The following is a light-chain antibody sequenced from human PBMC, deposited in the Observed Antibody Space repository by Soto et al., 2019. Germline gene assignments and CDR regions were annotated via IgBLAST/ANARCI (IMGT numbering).Light chain of an antibody. CDR2: GAS. V-gene: IGKV3-15*01. CDR3: QHYTNWPLT. Sequence: EIVMTQSPATLSVSPGERATRSCRASHSVSSRLAWYQQKPGQAPRLLIYGASTRATGLPARFSGSGSGTEFTLTISILQSEDFAVYYCQHYTNWPLTFGGGTKVEIQ. J-gene: IGKJ4*01. CDR1: HSVSSR.